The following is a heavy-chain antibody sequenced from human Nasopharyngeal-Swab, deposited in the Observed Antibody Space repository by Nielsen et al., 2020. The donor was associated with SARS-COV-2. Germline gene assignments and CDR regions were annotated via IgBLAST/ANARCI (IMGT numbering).Heavy chain of an antibody. CDR1: GFTFSSYG. J-gene: IGHJ4*02. D-gene: IGHD6-25*01. CDR3: ALDPRSGGY. V-gene: IGHV3-30*03. CDR2: ISYDGSNK. Sequence: LSLTCAASGFTFSSYGMHWVRQAPGKGLEWVAVISYDGSNKYYADSVKGRFTISRDNSKNTLYLQMNSLRAEDTAVYYCALDPRSGGYWGQGTLVTVSS.